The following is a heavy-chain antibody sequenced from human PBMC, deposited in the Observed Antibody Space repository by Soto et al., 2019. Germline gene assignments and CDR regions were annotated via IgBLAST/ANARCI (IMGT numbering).Heavy chain of an antibody. CDR3: ARAVDIVVVVAATVDDYYYYGMDV. V-gene: IGHV1-69*01. J-gene: IGHJ6*02. CDR2: IIPIFGTA. D-gene: IGHD2-15*01. Sequence: QVQLVQSGAEVKKPGSSVKVSCKASGGTFSSYAISWVRQAPGQGLEWMGGIIPIFGTANYAQKFQGRVTITADESTSTAYMELSSLRSEDTAVYYCARAVDIVVVVAATVDDYYYYGMDVWGQGTTVTVSS. CDR1: GGTFSSYA.